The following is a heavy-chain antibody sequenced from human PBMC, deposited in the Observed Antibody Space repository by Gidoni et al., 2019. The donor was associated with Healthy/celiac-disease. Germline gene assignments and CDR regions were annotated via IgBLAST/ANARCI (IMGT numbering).Heavy chain of an antibody. J-gene: IGHJ4*02. D-gene: IGHD3-3*01. CDR1: GFTFSSYW. CDR3: ATHDFWSGYPIDY. V-gene: IGHV3-74*01. Sequence: EVQLVASWGGLVQPGGSLRLSCAASGFTFSSYWMHWVRQAPGKGLVWVSRSNSDGSSTSYADAVKGRFTISRDNAKNTLYLQMNSLRAEDTAVYYCATHDFWSGYPIDYWGQGTLVTVSS. CDR2: SNSDGSST.